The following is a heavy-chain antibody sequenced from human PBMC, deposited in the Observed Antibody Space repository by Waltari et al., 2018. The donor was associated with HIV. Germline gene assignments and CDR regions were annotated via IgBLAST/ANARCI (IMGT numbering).Heavy chain of an antibody. V-gene: IGHV4-30-4*01. CDR2: IDSSGST. D-gene: IGHD5-12*01. CDR3: ARGVAGYGDHNPGNSFDY. J-gene: IGHJ4*02. CDR1: GGSLSSSYYY. Sequence: QLQLQESGPGLVKPSQTLSRICTVSGGSLSSSYYYWSWISQPPGKGLEWIGYIDSSGSTYYHPSLKSRLTISGDTSKNQFSLKLISVTAADTAAYYCARGVAGYGDHNPGNSFDYWGQGTLVTVSS.